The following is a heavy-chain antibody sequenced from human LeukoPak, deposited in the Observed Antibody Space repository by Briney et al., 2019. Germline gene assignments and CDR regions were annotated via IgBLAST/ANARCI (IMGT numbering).Heavy chain of an antibody. CDR1: GFTFSSYS. Sequence: GGSLRLSCEPSGFTFSSYSMNWVRQAPGKGLEWVSSISSTSSFIYYADSVKGRFTISRDNAKSSLYLQMNSLRAEDTAVYYCARGPIGENWFDPWGQGTLVTVSS. D-gene: IGHD1-26*01. V-gene: IGHV3-21*01. J-gene: IGHJ5*02. CDR2: ISSTSSFI. CDR3: ARGPIGENWFDP.